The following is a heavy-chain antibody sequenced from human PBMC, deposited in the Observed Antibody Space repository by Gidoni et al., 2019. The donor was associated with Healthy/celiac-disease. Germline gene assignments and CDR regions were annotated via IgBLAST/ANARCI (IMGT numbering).Heavy chain of an antibody. CDR2: IYSGGST. V-gene: IGHV3-66*01. CDR1: GFTVSSNY. CDR3: ARSNVQAATYFDY. J-gene: IGHJ4*02. D-gene: IGHD2-2*01. Sequence: EVQLVESGGGLVQPGGSLRLSCAASGFTVSSNYMSWVRQAPGKGLEWVSVIYSGGSTYYADSVKGRFTISRDNSKNTLYLQMNSLRAEDTAVYYCARSNVQAATYFDYWGQGTLVTVSS.